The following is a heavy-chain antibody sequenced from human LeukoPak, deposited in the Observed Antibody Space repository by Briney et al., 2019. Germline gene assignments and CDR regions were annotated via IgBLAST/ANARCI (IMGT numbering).Heavy chain of an antibody. V-gene: IGHV1-2*06. CDR3: ARDSLGGYGMVLGVILYYYYYMDV. Sequence: GASVKVSCKASGYTFTGYYMHWVRQAPGQGLEWMGRINPDSGGTNYAQKFQGRVTMTRDTSISTAYMELSRLRSDDTAVYYCARDSLGGYGMVLGVILYYYYYMDVWGKGTTVTVS. D-gene: IGHD3-10*01. J-gene: IGHJ6*03. CDR1: GYTFTGYY. CDR2: INPDSGGT.